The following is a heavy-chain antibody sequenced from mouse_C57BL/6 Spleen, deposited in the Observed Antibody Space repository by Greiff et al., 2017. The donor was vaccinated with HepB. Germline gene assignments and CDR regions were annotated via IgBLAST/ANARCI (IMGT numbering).Heavy chain of an antibody. CDR3: ARGGGNPNYYAMDY. CDR1: GYSITSGYY. V-gene: IGHV3-6*01. Sequence: EVQLVESGPGLVKPSQSLSLTCSVTGYSITSGYYWNWIRQFPGNKLEWMGYISYDGSNNYNPSLKNRISITRDTSKNQFFLKLNSVTTEDTATYYCARGGGNPNYYAMDYWGQGTSVTVSS. J-gene: IGHJ4*01. D-gene: IGHD2-1*01. CDR2: ISYDGSN.